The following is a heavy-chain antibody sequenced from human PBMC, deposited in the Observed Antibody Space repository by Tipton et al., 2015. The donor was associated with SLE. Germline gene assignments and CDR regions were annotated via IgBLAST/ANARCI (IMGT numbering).Heavy chain of an antibody. CDR1: GFTFTSYA. CDR2: ITGSGAGVSGGGT. Sequence: SLRLSCAASGFTFTSYAMSWVRQAPGKGLEWVSVITGSGAGVSGGGTYYADSVKGRFTISRDNSKNSLYLQMNSLRVEDTAVYFCAGDDYASGITWGQGTLVTVSS. V-gene: IGHV3-23*01. D-gene: IGHD3-10*01. CDR3: AGDDYASGIT. J-gene: IGHJ5*02.